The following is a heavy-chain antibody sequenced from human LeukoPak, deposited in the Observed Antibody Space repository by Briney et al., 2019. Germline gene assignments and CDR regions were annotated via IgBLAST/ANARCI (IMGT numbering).Heavy chain of an antibody. CDR1: GFTFSSYW. Sequence: PGGSLRLSCAASGFTFSSYWMHWVRQAPGKGLVWVSRINSDGSSTSYADSVKGRFTISRDNAKNTLYLQMNSLRAEDTAVYYCARDSSSAYYGDYVSVGIFDYWGQGTLDTVSS. V-gene: IGHV3-74*01. CDR3: ARDSSSAYYGDYVSVGIFDY. J-gene: IGHJ4*02. CDR2: INSDGSST. D-gene: IGHD4-17*01.